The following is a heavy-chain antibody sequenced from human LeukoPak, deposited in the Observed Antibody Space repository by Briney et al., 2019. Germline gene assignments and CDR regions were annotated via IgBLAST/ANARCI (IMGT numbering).Heavy chain of an antibody. CDR3: VRDDRDYVFDY. CDR1: GFSFSTHR. J-gene: IGHJ4*02. CDR2: ISGSSTTI. D-gene: IGHD4-17*01. V-gene: IGHV3-48*02. Sequence: PGGSLRLSCAASGFSFSTHRMNWVRQAPGKGLEWVSYISGSSTTIHYADSVKGRFTISRDNARNSLYLHMSSLRDEDTALYYCVRDDRDYVFDYWGRGTLVTVSS.